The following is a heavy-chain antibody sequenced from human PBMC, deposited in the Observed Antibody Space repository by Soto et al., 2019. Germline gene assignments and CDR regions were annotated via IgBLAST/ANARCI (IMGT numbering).Heavy chain of an antibody. Sequence: EVQLVESGGGLVQSGGSLRLSCAASGFTFSSYWMSWVRQGPGKGPDWGANIKKDGSEIYYVDSVRGRFTISRDNAKSSLYLQMTILRADDTAVDHCAKSLSAIPGDSWGQGTLVTVSS. J-gene: IGHJ4*02. D-gene: IGHD6-25*01. CDR2: IKKDGSEI. V-gene: IGHV3-7*05. CDR1: GFTFSSYW. CDR3: AKSLSAIPGDS.